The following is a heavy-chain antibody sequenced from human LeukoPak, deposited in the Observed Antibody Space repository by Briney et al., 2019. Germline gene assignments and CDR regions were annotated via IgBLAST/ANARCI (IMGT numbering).Heavy chain of an antibody. CDR2: ISYDGSNK. D-gene: IGHD1-1*01. V-gene: IGHV3-30*18. Sequence: PGRSLRLSCAASGFTFSSYGMHWVRQAPGKGLEWVAVISYDGSNKYYADSVKGRFTISRDNSKNTLYLQMNSLRAEDTAVYYCAKRVTTKTYYFDYWGQGTLVTVSS. CDR3: AKRVTTKTYYFDY. J-gene: IGHJ4*02. CDR1: GFTFSSYG.